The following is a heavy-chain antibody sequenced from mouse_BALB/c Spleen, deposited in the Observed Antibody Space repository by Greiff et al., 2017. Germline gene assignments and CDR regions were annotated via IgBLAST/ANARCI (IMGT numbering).Heavy chain of an antibody. J-gene: IGHJ2*01. CDR3: NAWGGNYLPFDD. D-gene: IGHD2-1*01. CDR2: IDPENGDT. CDR1: GFNIKDYY. Sequence: VQLQQSGAELVRSGASVKLSCTASGFNIKDYYMHWVKQRPEQGLEWIGWIDPENGDTEYAPKFQGKATMTADTSSNTAYLQLSSLTSEDTAVYYCNAWGGNYLPFDDWGQGTTLTVSS. V-gene: IGHV14-4*02.